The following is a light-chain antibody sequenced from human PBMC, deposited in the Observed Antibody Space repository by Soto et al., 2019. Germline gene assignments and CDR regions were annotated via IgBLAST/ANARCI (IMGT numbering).Light chain of an antibody. CDR1: SSDVGGYNY. CDR2: EVS. V-gene: IGLV2-14*01. CDR3: SSYTSSGAYV. Sequence: QSLLAQPASVSGSPGQSITISCTGTSSDVGGYNYVSWYQQQSGKAPKLMIHEVSNRPSGVSNRFSGSKSGNTASLTISGLQAEDEADYYCSSYTSSGAYVFGIGTKVTVL. J-gene: IGLJ1*01.